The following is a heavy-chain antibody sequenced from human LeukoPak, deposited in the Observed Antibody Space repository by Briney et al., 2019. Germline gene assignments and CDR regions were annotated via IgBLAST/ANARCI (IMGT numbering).Heavy chain of an antibody. Sequence: SETLSLNCTVSGGSITSYWSWIRPPPGKGLEWIWYIHYSGSTNYNPSLQSRVTMSIDTSKNQFSLELSSVTAADTAVYYCARDFRGNYGARGMEVWGQGTTVTVSS. CDR3: ARDFRGNYGARGMEV. CDR2: IHYSGST. V-gene: IGHV4-59*01. D-gene: IGHD5-24*01. J-gene: IGHJ6*02. CDR1: GGSITSY.